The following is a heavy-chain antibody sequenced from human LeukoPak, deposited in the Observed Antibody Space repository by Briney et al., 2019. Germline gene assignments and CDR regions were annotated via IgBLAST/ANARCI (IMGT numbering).Heavy chain of an antibody. Sequence: ASVKVSCKASGYTFTSYGISWVRQAPGQGLEWTGWMNPNSASTGYAQKFQGRVTMTRNTSISTAYMELSSLTSEDTAIYYCTRGVGVAGDYWGQGTLVTVSS. CDR1: GYTFTSYG. V-gene: IGHV1-8*02. CDR2: MNPNSAST. D-gene: IGHD6-19*01. CDR3: TRGVGVAGDY. J-gene: IGHJ4*01.